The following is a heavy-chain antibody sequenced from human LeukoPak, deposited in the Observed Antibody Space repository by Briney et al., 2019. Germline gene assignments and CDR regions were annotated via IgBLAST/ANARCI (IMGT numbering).Heavy chain of an antibody. CDR2: IYYSGST. J-gene: IGHJ5*02. D-gene: IGHD3-16*02. Sequence: ASETLSLTCTVSGGSISSSSYYWGWIRQPPGKGLEWIGSIYYSGSTYYNPSLKSRVTISVDTSKNQFSLKLSSVTAADTAVYYCARTNDYAWGSDRLYPNWFDPWGQGTLVTVSS. V-gene: IGHV4-39*07. CDR3: ARTNDYAWGSDRLYPNWFDP. CDR1: GGSISSSSYY.